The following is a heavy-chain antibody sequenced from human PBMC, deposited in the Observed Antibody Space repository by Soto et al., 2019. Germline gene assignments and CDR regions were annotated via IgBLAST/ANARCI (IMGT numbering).Heavy chain of an antibody. CDR2: IIPIFGTA. V-gene: IGHV1-69*01. D-gene: IGHD6-13*01. J-gene: IGHJ6*02. Sequence: QVQLVQSGAEVKKPGSSVKVSCKASGGTFSSYAISWVRQAPGQGLEWMGGIIPIFGTANYAQKFQGRVTIHADESTSTAYMELSSLRSEDTAVYYCARGASKEIPIHIAAAGYYYYGMDVWGQGTTVTVSS. CDR1: GGTFSSYA. CDR3: ARGASKEIPIHIAAAGYYYYGMDV.